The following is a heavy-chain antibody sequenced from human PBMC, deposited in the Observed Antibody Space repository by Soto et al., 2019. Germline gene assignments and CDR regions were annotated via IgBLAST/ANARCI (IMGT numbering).Heavy chain of an antibody. Sequence: QVQLVESGGGVVQPGRSLRLSCAASGFTFSSYGMHWVRQAPGKGLEWVAVIWYDGSNKYYADSVKGRFTISRDNSKNTLYLQMNSLRAEDTAVYYCARDPIPFGYYDSSGYYMDWGQGTLFTVSS. CDR1: GFTFSSYG. D-gene: IGHD3-22*01. CDR3: ARDPIPFGYYDSSGYYMD. J-gene: IGHJ4*02. V-gene: IGHV3-33*01. CDR2: IWYDGSNK.